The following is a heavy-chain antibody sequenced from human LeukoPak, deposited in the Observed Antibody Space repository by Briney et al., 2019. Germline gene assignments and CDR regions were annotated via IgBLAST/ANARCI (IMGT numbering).Heavy chain of an antibody. Sequence: SETLSLTCAVYGGSFSGYYWSWIRQPPGKGLEWIGEINHSGSTNYNPSLKSRVTISVDTSKNQFSLKLSSLTAADTAVYYCARGINNDYGDYVAYWGQGTLVTVSS. CDR2: INHSGST. J-gene: IGHJ4*02. CDR3: ARGINNDYGDYVAY. D-gene: IGHD4-17*01. V-gene: IGHV4-34*01. CDR1: GGSFSGYY.